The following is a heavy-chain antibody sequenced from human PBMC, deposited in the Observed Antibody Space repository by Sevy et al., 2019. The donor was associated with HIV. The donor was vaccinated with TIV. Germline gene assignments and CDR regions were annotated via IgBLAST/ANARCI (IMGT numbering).Heavy chain of an antibody. CDR1: GFTFNNYG. J-gene: IGHJ4*02. Sequence: GGSLRLSCAASGFTFNNYGMFWVRRAPGEGLEWVSGLTGGGGSTDYAASVKGRFTVSRDSSRNTLYLQMNSLRVEDTAVYYCAKGNYETGTQYFDYWGQGILVTVSS. CDR3: AKGNYETGTQYFDY. CDR2: LTGGGGST. D-gene: IGHD3-22*01. V-gene: IGHV3-23*01.